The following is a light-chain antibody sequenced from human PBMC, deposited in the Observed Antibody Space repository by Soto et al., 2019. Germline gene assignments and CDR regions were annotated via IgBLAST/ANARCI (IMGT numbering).Light chain of an antibody. Sequence: DIVLPQFPATLSLSPGERATLSCRASQRVSSYLAWYQRKPGQAPRLLIYDISNRATGIPPRFVGSGSGTDFTLTISSLESEDSAVYYCQQRSAWPRNTFGQGTKLEIK. V-gene: IGKV3-11*01. CDR3: QQRSAWPRNT. J-gene: IGKJ2*01. CDR1: QRVSSY. CDR2: DIS.